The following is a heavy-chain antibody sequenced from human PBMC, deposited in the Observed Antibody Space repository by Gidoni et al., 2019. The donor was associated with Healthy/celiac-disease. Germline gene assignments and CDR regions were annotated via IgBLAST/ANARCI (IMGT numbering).Heavy chain of an antibody. Sequence: QVQLQESGPGLVKPSETLSLTCTVSGGSVSSGSYYWSWIRQPPGKGLEWIGYIYYSGSTNYNPSLKSRVTISVDTSKNQFSLKLSSVTAADTAVYYCARDTYYYDSSGSRFDYWGQGTLVTVSS. CDR1: GGSVSSGSYY. V-gene: IGHV4-61*01. CDR2: IYYSGST. J-gene: IGHJ4*02. D-gene: IGHD3-22*01. CDR3: ARDTYYYDSSGSRFDY.